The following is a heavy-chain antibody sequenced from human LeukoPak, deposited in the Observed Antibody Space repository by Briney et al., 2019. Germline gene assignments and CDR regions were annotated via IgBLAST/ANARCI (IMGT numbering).Heavy chain of an antibody. V-gene: IGHV1-24*01. CDR1: GYTLTELS. J-gene: IGHJ5*02. D-gene: IGHD3-3*01. CDR2: FDPEDGET. CDR3: APSFWSGYPSNWFDP. Sequence: ASVKVSCKVAGYTLTELSMHWVRQAPGKGLELMGGFDPEDGETIYSQKFQGRVSMTEDTSTDTAYMELSSLRSGDTAVYYCAPSFWSGYPSNWFDPWGQGTLVTVSS.